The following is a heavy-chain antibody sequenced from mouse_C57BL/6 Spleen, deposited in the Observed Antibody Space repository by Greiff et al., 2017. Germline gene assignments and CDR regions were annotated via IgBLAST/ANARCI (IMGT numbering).Heavy chain of an antibody. CDR3: ARSHYGYDGNYFDY. D-gene: IGHD2-2*01. CDR2: IDPSDSYT. J-gene: IGHJ2*01. Sequence: VQLQQSGAELVMPGASVKLSCKASGYTFTSYWMHWVKQRPGQGLEWIGEIDPSDSYTNYNQKFKGKSTLTVDKSSSTAYMQLSSLTSEDAAVYYCARSHYGYDGNYFDYWGQGTTLTVSS. V-gene: IGHV1-69*01. CDR1: GYTFTSYW.